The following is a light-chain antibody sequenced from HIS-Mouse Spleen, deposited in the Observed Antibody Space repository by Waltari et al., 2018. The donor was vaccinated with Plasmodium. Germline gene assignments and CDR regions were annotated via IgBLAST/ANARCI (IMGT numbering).Light chain of an antibody. Sequence: DIQMTQSPSPLSASVGDRVTIPCRASQSISSWLAWYQQKPGKAPNLLIYKASSLESGVPSRFSGSGSGTEFTLTISSLQPDDFATYYCQQYNSYSYTFGQGTKLEIK. CDR2: KAS. CDR1: QSISSW. CDR3: QQYNSYSYT. J-gene: IGKJ2*01. V-gene: IGKV1-5*03.